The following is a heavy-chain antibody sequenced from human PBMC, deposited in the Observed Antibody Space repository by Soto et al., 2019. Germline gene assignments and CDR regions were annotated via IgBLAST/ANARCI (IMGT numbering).Heavy chain of an antibody. CDR2: IKLDGSEE. Sequence: EVQLVESGGGLVQPGGSLRLSCVASGFTFSSYWMSWVRQAPGKGLEWVANIKLDGSEEYYVNSVKGRFTISRDNAKNTLSLQLSSLSAEDTAVYYCAIERYPYGRSFDYWGQGTLVTVSS. V-gene: IGHV3-7*01. CDR1: GFTFSSYW. J-gene: IGHJ4*02. CDR3: AIERYPYGRSFDY. D-gene: IGHD5-18*01.